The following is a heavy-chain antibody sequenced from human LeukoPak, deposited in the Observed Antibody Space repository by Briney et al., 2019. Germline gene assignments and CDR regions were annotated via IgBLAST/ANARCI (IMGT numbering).Heavy chain of an antibody. D-gene: IGHD6-13*01. CDR2: IYCSGST. CDR1: GGSISSSSYF. CDR3: ARLLSSSWHHFDS. J-gene: IGHJ4*02. V-gene: IGHV4-39*01. Sequence: SETLSLTCTVSGGSISSSSYFWGWVRQPAGKGLEWVGSIYCSGSTYYNPSLKSRVTISVDTSKNQFSLNLSSVTAADTAVYYCARLLSSSWHHFDSWGQGTLVTVSS.